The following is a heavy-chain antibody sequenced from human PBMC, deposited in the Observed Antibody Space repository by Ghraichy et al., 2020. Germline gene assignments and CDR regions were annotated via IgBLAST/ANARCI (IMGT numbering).Heavy chain of an antibody. CDR3: ARKTYYYGSSAYLDY. J-gene: IGHJ4*02. D-gene: IGHD3-22*01. V-gene: IGHV3-23*01. CDR1: GFTFSDYA. CDR2: VSGSGTST. Sequence: GGSLRLSCTVSGFTFSDYAMRWVRQAPGKGLEWVSSVSGSGTSTYYADSVKGRFTISRDNSKNTLYLQMSSLRAEDTAVYYCARKTYYYGSSAYLDYWGQGTLVTVSS.